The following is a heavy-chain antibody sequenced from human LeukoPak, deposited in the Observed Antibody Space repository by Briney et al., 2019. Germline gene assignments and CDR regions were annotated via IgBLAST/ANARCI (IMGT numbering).Heavy chain of an antibody. CDR3: ARFSSIAVAAPVYYFDY. CDR2: IYTSGST. J-gene: IGHJ4*02. CDR1: GGSISSGSYY. Sequence: SQTLSLTCTVSGGSISSGSYYWSWIRQPAGKGLEWIGRIYTSGSTNYNPSLKSRVTISVDTSKNQFSLKLSSVTAADTAVYYCARFSSIAVAAPVYYFDYWGQGTLVTVSS. V-gene: IGHV4-61*02. D-gene: IGHD6-19*01.